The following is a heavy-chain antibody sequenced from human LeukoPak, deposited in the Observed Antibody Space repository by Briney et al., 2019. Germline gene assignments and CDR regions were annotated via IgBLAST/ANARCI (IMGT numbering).Heavy chain of an antibody. CDR1: GGSVSSGSYY. V-gene: IGHV4-61*01. CDR3: ARMGIFGVVSYYYYGMDV. Sequence: PSETLSLTCTVSGGSVSSGSYYWSWIRQPPGKGLEWIGYIYYSGSTNYNPSLKSRVTISVDTSKNQFSLKLSSVTAADTAVYYCARMGIFGVVSYYYYGMDVWGQGTTVTVSS. J-gene: IGHJ6*02. CDR2: IYYSGST. D-gene: IGHD3-3*01.